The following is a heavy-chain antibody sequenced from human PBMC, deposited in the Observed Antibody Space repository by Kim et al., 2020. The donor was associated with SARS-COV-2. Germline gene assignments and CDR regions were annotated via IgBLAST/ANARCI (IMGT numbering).Heavy chain of an antibody. D-gene: IGHD2-2*01. CDR3: ARAPGCASCYFDWFDP. J-gene: IGHJ5*02. CDR2: IIPIFGTA. Sequence: SVKVSCKASGGTFSSYAISWVRQAPGQGLEWMGGIIPIFGTANYAQKFQGRVTITADESTSTAYMELSSLRSEDTAVYYCARAPGCASCYFDWFDPWGQGTLVTVSS. CDR1: GGTFSSYA. V-gene: IGHV1-69*13.